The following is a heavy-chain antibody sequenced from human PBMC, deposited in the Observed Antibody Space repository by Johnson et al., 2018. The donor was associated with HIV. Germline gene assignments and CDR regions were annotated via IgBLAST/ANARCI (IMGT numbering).Heavy chain of an antibody. CDR1: GFTFSSYW. D-gene: IGHD6-13*01. V-gene: IGHV3-74*02. CDR2: INSDGSST. CDR3: AREGGSIAAAGKDAFDI. Sequence: EVQLVESGGGVVQPGTSLRLSCAASGFTFSSYWMHWVRQAPGKGLVWVSRINSDGSSTNYADSVKGRFTIARDNAKNSLYLQMNSLRAEDTAVYYCAREGGSIAAAGKDAFDIWGQGTMVTVSS. J-gene: IGHJ3*02.